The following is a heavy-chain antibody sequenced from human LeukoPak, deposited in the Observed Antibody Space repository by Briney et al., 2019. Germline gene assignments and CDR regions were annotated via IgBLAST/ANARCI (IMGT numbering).Heavy chain of an antibody. CDR3: AKDSPPLVGPTDYYYGMDV. D-gene: IGHD1-26*01. Sequence: PGGSLRLSCAASGFTFSSYGMHWVRQAPGKGLEWVAVISYDGSYKYYADSVKGRFTISRDNSKNTLYLQMNSLRAEDTAVYYCAKDSPPLVGPTDYYYGMDVWGQGTTVTVSS. V-gene: IGHV3-30*18. J-gene: IGHJ6*02. CDR2: ISYDGSYK. CDR1: GFTFSSYG.